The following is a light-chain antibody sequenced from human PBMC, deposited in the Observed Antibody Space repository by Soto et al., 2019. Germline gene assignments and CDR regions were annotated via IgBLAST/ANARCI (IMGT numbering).Light chain of an antibody. J-gene: IGKJ1*01. CDR1: QNINSW. CDR3: QQYGSIPWT. Sequence: GDRVTITCRASQNINSWLAWYQQKPGKAPKLLIHKASSLQSGVPSRFSGSGSGTEFTLTISSLQPDDFATYYCQQYGSIPWTFGQGTKVDIK. V-gene: IGKV1-5*03. CDR2: KAS.